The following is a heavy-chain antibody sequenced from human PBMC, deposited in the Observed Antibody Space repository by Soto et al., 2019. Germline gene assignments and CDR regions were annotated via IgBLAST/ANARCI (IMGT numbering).Heavy chain of an antibody. D-gene: IGHD4-17*01. J-gene: IGHJ5*02. CDR2: IYHSGST. CDR3: ARDYYGGNWFDP. CDR1: GGSISSGGYS. V-gene: IGHV4-30-2*01. Sequence: SETLSLTCAVSGGSISSGGYSWSWIRQPPGKGLEWIGYIYHSGSTYYNPSLKSRVTISVDRSKNQFSLKLSSVTAADTAVYYCARDYYGGNWFDPWGQGTLVTVSS.